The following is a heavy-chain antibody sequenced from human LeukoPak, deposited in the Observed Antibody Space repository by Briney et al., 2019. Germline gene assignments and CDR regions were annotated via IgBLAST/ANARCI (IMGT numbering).Heavy chain of an antibody. CDR3: AAEGDVGAMS. Sequence: SVNVSCQASGFTLTSSPMQWLRPARGQRLEWIGWIVIGSGNTKYAQRFQERVTIPRDLSTSTAYMELSRPRSEDPAVYYCAAEGDVGAMSGAQGTLVPVFS. J-gene: IGHJ4*02. CDR2: IVIGSGNT. CDR1: GFTLTSSP. D-gene: IGHD1-26*01. V-gene: IGHV1-58*02.